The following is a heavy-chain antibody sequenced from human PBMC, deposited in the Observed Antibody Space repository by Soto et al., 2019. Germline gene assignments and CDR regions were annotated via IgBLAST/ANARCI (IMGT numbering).Heavy chain of an antibody. V-gene: IGHV1-69*06. CDR1: GYTFSSYA. D-gene: IGHD3-22*01. J-gene: IGHJ4*02. CDR2: IIPAVGTA. Sequence: ASVKVSCKASGYTFSSYAISWVRQAPGQGLEWMGGIIPAVGTANYAQKFQGRVTMTEDTSTSTAYMELSSLRSEDTAVYYCATDLMDYYDSSGPGLRDYWGQGTLVTVSS. CDR3: ATDLMDYYDSSGPGLRDY.